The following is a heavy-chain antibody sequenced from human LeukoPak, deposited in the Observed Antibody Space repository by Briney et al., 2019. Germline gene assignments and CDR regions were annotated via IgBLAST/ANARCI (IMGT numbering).Heavy chain of an antibody. CDR2: IYSSGSA. CDR3: ARRDWGTYYTMDV. Sequence: SETLSLTCTVSGASINNNFWTWIRQPPGKGLEWIGYIYSSGSANYNPSLKSRVIISGDTSKNQISLNLTSVTAADTAVYFCARRDWGTYYTMDVWGQGTTVTVSS. V-gene: IGHV4-59*08. J-gene: IGHJ6*02. CDR1: GASINNNF. D-gene: IGHD7-27*01.